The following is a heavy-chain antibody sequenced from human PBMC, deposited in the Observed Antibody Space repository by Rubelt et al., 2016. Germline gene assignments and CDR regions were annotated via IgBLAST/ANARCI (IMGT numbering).Heavy chain of an antibody. CDR2: ISAYNGNT. J-gene: IGHJ4*02. Sequence: QVQLVQSGAEVKKPGASVKVSCKASGYTFTSYGISWVRQAPGQGLEWMGWISAYNGNTNYAQKLQGRVTMTTDTSTSTAYIGVRSLGPDGTAVYYCARDEASSTFDYWGQGTLVTVSS. CDR3: ARDEASSTFDY. V-gene: IGHV1-18*01. CDR1: GYTFTSYG. D-gene: IGHD6-6*01.